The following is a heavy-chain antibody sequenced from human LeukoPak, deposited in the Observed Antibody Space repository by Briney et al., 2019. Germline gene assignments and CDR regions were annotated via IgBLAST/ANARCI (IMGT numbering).Heavy chain of an antibody. CDR3: ARDYYDSSGYWGGDY. CDR2: IKHDGSEK. J-gene: IGHJ4*02. D-gene: IGHD3-22*01. V-gene: IGHV3-7*01. CDR1: GFTFSSYW. Sequence: GGSLRLSCAASGFTFSSYWMIWVRQAPGKGPEWVADIKHDGSEKYYVDSVKGRFTISRDNAKNSLYLQMNSLRAEDTAVYYCARDYYDSSGYWGGDYWGQGTLVTVSS.